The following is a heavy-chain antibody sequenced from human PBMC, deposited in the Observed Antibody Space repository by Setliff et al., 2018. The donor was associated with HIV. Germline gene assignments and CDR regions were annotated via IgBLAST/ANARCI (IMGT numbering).Heavy chain of an antibody. J-gene: IGHJ4*02. V-gene: IGHV4-59*11. CDR3: ARLGGILTGTPVIDY. D-gene: IGHD3-9*01. CDR1: GGSISSHY. CDR2: IYYSGST. Sequence: SETLSLTCTVSGGSISSHYWSWIRQPPGKGLEWIGYIYYSGSTNYNPSLKSRVTMSVDTSKNQFSLKLSSVTAADTAVYYCARLGGILTGTPVIDYWGQGTLVTVSS.